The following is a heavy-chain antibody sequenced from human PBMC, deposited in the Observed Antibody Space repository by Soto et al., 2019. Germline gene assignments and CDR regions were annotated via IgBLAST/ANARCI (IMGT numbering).Heavy chain of an antibody. CDR3: ARPANTVADHFDL. CDR2: IYPSDSDT. J-gene: IGHJ4*02. CDR1: GYTFTIYW. V-gene: IGHV5-51*01. D-gene: IGHD4-17*01. Sequence: SLKISCQVSGYTFTIYWIGWVRQMPGKGLEWMGIIYPSDSDTRYSPSFQGQVTISADQSINTAYLQWDSLKASDTAIYYCARPANTVADHFDLWGQGTPVTVSS.